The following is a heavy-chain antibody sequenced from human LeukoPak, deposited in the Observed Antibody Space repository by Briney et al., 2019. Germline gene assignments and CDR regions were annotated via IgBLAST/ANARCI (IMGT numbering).Heavy chain of an antibody. CDR1: GGSINNGGYY. Sequence: SETLSLTCTVSGGSINNGGYYWSWIRQHPGKGLEWIGYIYYSGSSYYNPSLRSRVTISVDTSKNHFSLKLSSVTAADTAAYYCARNRDGYNSFDYWGQGTLVTVPS. CDR3: ARNRDGYNSFDY. CDR2: IYYSGSS. D-gene: IGHD5-24*01. J-gene: IGHJ4*02. V-gene: IGHV4-31*03.